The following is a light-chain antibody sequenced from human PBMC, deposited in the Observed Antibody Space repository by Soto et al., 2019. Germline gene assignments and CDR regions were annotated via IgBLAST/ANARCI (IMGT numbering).Light chain of an antibody. V-gene: IGLV2-23*01. CDR3: CSYTGATTAYV. Sequence: QSALTQPASVSGSPGQSITVSCTGSRNDVGNYNLVSWYQQSPGKAPKLLIYEDSKRPSGVSNRFSGSKSGDTASLTISGLQTEDEADYYCCSYTGATTAYVFGTGTKATVL. CDR2: EDS. CDR1: RNDVGNYNL. J-gene: IGLJ1*01.